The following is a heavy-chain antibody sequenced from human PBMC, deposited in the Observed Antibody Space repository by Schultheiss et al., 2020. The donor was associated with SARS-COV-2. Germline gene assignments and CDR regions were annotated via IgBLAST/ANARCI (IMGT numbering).Heavy chain of an antibody. Sequence: ETLSLTCTVSGGSISSYYWSWIRQPPGKGLEWIGYIYYSGSTNYNPSLKSRVTISLDTSKNQFSLKLSSVTAADTAVYYCARDVPTSFWSGYSPEVYWGQGTLVTVSS. D-gene: IGHD3-3*01. CDR1: GGSISSYY. J-gene: IGHJ4*02. CDR2: IYYSGST. V-gene: IGHV4-59*12. CDR3: ARDVPTSFWSGYSPEVY.